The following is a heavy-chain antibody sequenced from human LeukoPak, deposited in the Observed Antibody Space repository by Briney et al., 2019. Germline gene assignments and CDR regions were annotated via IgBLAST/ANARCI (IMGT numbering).Heavy chain of an antibody. CDR1: GGSISSGGYY. V-gene: IGHV4-31*03. CDR2: IYYSGST. Sequence: SQTLSLTCTVSGGSISSGGYYWSWIRQHPGKGLEWIGYIYYSGSTNYNPSLKSRVTISVDTSKNQFSLKLSSVTAADTAVYYCARVATMVRGVIIDYWGQGTLVTVSS. CDR3: ARVATMVRGVIIDY. J-gene: IGHJ4*02. D-gene: IGHD3-10*01.